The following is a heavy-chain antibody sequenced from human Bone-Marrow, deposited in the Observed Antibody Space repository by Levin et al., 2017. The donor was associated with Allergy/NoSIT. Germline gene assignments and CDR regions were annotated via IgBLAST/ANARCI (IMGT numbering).Heavy chain of an antibody. Sequence: SETLSLTCTVSGGSIRSYYWSWVRQPPGKGLEWIGHIFHSGNTKYNPSLESRVSISVDTSKNQFSLTLTSVTAADTAVYYCARLGSGWPGNEYWGQGTLVTVSS. V-gene: IGHV4-59*08. CDR1: GGSIRSYY. CDR3: ARLGSGWPGNEY. CDR2: IFHSGNT. D-gene: IGHD6-19*01. J-gene: IGHJ4*02.